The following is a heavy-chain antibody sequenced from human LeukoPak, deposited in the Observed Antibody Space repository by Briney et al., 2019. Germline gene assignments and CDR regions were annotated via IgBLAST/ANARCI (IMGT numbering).Heavy chain of an antibody. CDR3: ARGTGEFAMVRGVYYFDY. D-gene: IGHD3-10*01. CDR1: GGSISSGGYS. J-gene: IGHJ4*02. V-gene: IGHV4-30-2*01. Sequence: SETLSLTCAVSGGSISSGGYSWSWIRQPPGKGLEWIGYIYHSGSTYYNPSLKSRVTISVDRSKNQFSLKLSSVTAADTAVYYCARGTGEFAMVRGVYYFDYWGQGTLVTVSS. CDR2: IYHSGST.